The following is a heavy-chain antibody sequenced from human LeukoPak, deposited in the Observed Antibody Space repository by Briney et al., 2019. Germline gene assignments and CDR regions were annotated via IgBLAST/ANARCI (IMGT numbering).Heavy chain of an antibody. Sequence: GTLRLSCAASGFTFSIYGMSWVRQAPGKGLEWIGSIYHSGSTYYNTPLKSRVTISVDTSKNQFSLKLSSVTAADTAVYYCARVLSSLFDYWGQGTLVTVSS. CDR3: ARVLSSLFDY. V-gene: IGHV4-38-2*01. CDR1: GFTFSIYG. D-gene: IGHD6-13*01. J-gene: IGHJ4*02. CDR2: IYHSGST.